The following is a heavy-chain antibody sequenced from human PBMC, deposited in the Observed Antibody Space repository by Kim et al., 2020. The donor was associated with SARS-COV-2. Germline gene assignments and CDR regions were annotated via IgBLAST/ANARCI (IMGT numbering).Heavy chain of an antibody. V-gene: IGHV3-21*01. J-gene: IGHJ6*02. CDR3: AGGPITMVRGVNHYYYYYGMDV. D-gene: IGHD3-10*01. Sequence: GGSLRLSCAASGFTFSSYSMNWVRQAPGKGLEWVSSISSSSSYIYYADSVKGRFTISRDNAKNSLYLQMNSLRAEDTAVYYCAGGPITMVRGVNHYYYYYGMDVWGQGTTVTVSS. CDR2: ISSSSSYI. CDR1: GFTFSSYS.